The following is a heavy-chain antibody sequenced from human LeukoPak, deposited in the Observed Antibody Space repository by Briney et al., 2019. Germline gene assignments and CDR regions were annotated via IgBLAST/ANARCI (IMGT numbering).Heavy chain of an antibody. CDR3: ASELFHYYDSSGSSFLGY. CDR1: GFTFSSYS. D-gene: IGHD3-22*01. Sequence: GGSLRLSCAASGFTFSSYSMNWDRQAPGKGLEWVSYISSSSSSTIYYADSVKGRFTISRDNAKNSLYLQMNSLRAEDTAVYYCASELFHYYDSSGSSFLGYWGQGTLVTVSS. V-gene: IGHV3-48*01. J-gene: IGHJ4*02. CDR2: ISSSSSSTI.